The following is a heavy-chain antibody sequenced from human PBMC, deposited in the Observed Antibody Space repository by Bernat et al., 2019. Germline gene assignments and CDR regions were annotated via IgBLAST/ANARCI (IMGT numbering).Heavy chain of an antibody. V-gene: IGHV3-33*01. CDR2: IWYDGSNK. J-gene: IGHJ4*02. D-gene: IGHD6-6*01. CDR3: ARGTIAALWFDY. Sequence: QVQLVESGGGAVQPGRSLRLSCAASGFTFSSYGMHWVRQAPGKGLEWVAVIWYDGSNKYYADSVKGRFTISRDNSKNTLYLQMNSLRAEDTAVYYCARGTIAALWFDYWGQGTLVTVSS. CDR1: GFTFSSYG.